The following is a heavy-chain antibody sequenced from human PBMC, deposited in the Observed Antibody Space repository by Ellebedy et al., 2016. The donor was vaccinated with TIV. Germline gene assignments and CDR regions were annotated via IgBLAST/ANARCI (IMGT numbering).Heavy chain of an antibody. CDR2: MNPKSGDT. CDR1: GGTLRSYG. V-gene: IGHV1-8*02. J-gene: IGHJ4*02. D-gene: IGHD3-10*01. CDR3: TTGGTKGEDN. Sequence: AASVKVSCKASGGTLRSYGINWVRQASGQGLEWMGWMNPKSGDTVYSQKFQGRLTMTTTTPMTTAYMDLTDLTSEDTAVYYCTTGGTKGEDNWGQGTLVIVSS.